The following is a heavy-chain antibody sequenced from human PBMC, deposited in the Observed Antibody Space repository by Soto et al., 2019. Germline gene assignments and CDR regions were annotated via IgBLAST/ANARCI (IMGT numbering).Heavy chain of an antibody. CDR1: GYTFTSYD. J-gene: IGHJ6*02. CDR2: MNPNSGNT. CDR3: ARLREGETYYDILTGSKRRDYYYGMDV. Sequence: GASVKVSCKASGYTFTSYDINWVRQATGQGLEWMGWMNPNSGNTGYAQKFQGRVTMTRNTSISTAYMELSSLRSEDTAVYYCARLREGETYYDILTGSKRRDYYYGMDVWGQGTTVTVSS. V-gene: IGHV1-8*01. D-gene: IGHD3-9*01.